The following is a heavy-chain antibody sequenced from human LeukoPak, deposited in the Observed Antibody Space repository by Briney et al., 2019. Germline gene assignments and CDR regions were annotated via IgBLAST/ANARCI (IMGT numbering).Heavy chain of an antibody. J-gene: IGHJ4*02. CDR2: IYYSGST. V-gene: IGHV4-31*03. D-gene: IGHD3-22*01. Sequence: SETLSLTCTVSGGSISSGGYYWSWIRQHPGKGLEWIGYIYYSGSTYYNPSLKSRVTISVDTSKNQFSLKLSSVTAADTAMYYCARASHDSSGYYYVTPPIDYWGQGTLVTVSS. CDR3: ARASHDSSGYYYVTPPIDY. CDR1: GGSISSGGYY.